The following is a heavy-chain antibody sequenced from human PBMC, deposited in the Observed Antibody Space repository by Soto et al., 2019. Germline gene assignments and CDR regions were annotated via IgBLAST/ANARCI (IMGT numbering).Heavy chain of an antibody. CDR2: IVVGSGNT. J-gene: IGHJ4*02. CDR3: AADEATAGDY. Sequence: SVKVSCKASGFTFTSSSVHWVRQARGQRLEWIGWIVVGSGNTNYAQKFQERVTITRDMFTSTAYMELSSLRSEDTAVYYCAADEATAGDYWGQGTLVTVSS. CDR1: GFTFTSSS. V-gene: IGHV1-58*01. D-gene: IGHD1-26*01.